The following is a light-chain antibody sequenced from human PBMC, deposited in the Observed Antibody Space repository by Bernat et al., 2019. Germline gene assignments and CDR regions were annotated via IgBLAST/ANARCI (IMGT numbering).Light chain of an antibody. CDR1: QSVSSSF. CDR3: QQYRNSPPAHT. CDR2: GAS. Sequence: EMVLTQSPGTLSLSPGERATLSCRASQSVSSSFLAWYQQKPGQAPRLLIYGASSRATGIPDRFSGSGSGKDITLTISRLEPEDFAMNYCQQYRNSPPAHTYGQRTTLGIK. V-gene: IGKV3-20*01. J-gene: IGKJ2*01.